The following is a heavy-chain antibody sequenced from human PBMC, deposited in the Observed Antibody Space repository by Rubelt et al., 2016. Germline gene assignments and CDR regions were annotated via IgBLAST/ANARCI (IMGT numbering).Heavy chain of an antibody. V-gene: IGHV1-18*01. Sequence: QVQLVQSGAEVRKPGASVKVSCKASGYTFTGYGVSWVRQAPGQGLEWMGWISPNSGGTNYAQKFQDRVTMTRDTSTSTGDMELSRLTSEDTAVYYCARDGGMKYSDYWGRGTLVTVSS. CDR1: GYTFTGYG. J-gene: IGHJ4*02. D-gene: IGHD1-14*01. CDR3: ARDGGMKYSDY. CDR2: ISPNSGGT.